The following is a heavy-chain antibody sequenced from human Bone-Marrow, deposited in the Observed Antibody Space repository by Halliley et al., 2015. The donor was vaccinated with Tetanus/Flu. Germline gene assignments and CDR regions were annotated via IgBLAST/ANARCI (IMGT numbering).Heavy chain of an antibody. CDR3: ATGRSYFYDF. V-gene: IGHV3-15*07. Sequence: WVGRIRTKAEGGTTDFASFVKGRFTISRDDSKHTFYLQLSSLKIEGTAVYYCATGRSYFYDFWGQGTLVTVSS. D-gene: IGHD2-21*01. CDR2: IRTKAEGGTT. J-gene: IGHJ4*02.